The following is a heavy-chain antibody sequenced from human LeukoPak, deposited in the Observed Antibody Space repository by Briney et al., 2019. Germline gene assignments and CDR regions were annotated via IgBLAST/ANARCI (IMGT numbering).Heavy chain of an antibody. D-gene: IGHD3-10*01. CDR2: IYYSGST. J-gene: IGHJ4*02. CDR1: GVSISSYY. V-gene: IGHV4-59*01. CDR3: ARGRLTYYYGSGSLFDY. Sequence: SETLSLTCTASGVSISSYYWSWIRQPPGKGLEWLGYIYYSGSTNYNPSLKSRVTISVDTSKNQFSLKLSSVTAADTAVYYCARGRLTYYYGSGSLFDYWGQGTLVTVSS.